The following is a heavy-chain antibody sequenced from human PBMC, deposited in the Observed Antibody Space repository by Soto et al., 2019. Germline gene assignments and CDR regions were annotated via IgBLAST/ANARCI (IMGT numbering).Heavy chain of an antibody. D-gene: IGHD3-22*01. CDR3: AKPRGYYDSSGYPTPDY. CDR2: ISSSSGTI. V-gene: IGHV3-48*01. CDR1: GFTFSSYW. J-gene: IGHJ4*02. Sequence: GGSLRLSCAASGFTFSSYWMHWVRQAPGKGLEWVSYISSSSGTIYYADSVKGRFTISRDNAKNSLYLQMNSLRAEDTAVYYCAKPRGYYDSSGYPTPDYWGQGTLVTVSS.